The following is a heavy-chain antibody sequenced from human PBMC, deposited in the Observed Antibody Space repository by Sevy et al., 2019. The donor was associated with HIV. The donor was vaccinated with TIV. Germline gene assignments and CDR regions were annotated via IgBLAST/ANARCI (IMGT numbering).Heavy chain of an antibody. J-gene: IGHJ3*02. CDR1: GFTFTTYA. CDR3: AKDFYGSSGYYPMEAFDI. V-gene: IGHV3-23*01. CDR2: LSGSGAST. Sequence: GGSLRLSCAASGFTFTTYAMGWVRQAPGKGLKWVSTLSGSGASTYYADSVKGRFTISRDNSKNTLFLQMDSLRAEDTAVYYCAKDFYGSSGYYPMEAFDIWGQGTMVTVS. D-gene: IGHD3-22*01.